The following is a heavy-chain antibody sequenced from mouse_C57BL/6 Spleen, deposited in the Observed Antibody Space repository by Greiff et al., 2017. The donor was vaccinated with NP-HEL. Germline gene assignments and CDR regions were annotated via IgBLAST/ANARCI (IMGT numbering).Heavy chain of an antibody. CDR2: IDPETGGT. D-gene: IGHD2-5*01. J-gene: IGHJ4*01. V-gene: IGHV1-15*01. Sequence: QVQLQQSGAELVRPGASVTLSCKASGYTFTDYEMHWVKQTPVHGLEWIGAIDPETGGTAYNQKFKGKAILTADKSSSTAYMELRSLTSEDSAVYYCTKYSNYVFYYAIDYWGQGTSVTVSS. CDR1: GYTFTDYE. CDR3: TKYSNYVFYYAIDY.